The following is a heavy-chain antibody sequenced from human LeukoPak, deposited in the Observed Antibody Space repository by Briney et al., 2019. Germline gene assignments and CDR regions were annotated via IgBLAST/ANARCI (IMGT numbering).Heavy chain of an antibody. CDR3: AKDGGVYYYDSSGYPSDAFDV. CDR1: EFTFSTYS. Sequence: PGGSLRLSCAASEFTFSTYSMNWVRQAPGKGLEWVSSISSGSTYIYYADSVKGRFTISRDNAKNSLYLQMNSLRAEDTAVYYCAKDGGVYYYDSSGYPSDAFDVWGQGTMVTVSS. CDR2: ISSGSTYI. J-gene: IGHJ3*01. D-gene: IGHD3-22*01. V-gene: IGHV3-21*04.